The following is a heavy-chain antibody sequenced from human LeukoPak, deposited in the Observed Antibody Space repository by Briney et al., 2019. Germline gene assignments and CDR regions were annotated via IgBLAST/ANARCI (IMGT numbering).Heavy chain of an antibody. J-gene: IGHJ2*01. CDR1: GGSLSSPHYY. CDR2: IYYSGST. CDR3: ARDGGRVIRDGYNYFLWYFDL. Sequence: SETLSLTCTVSGGSLSSPHYYWDWLRQPPGTGLEWIGYIYYSGSTNYNPSLKSRVTISVDTSKNQFSLKLSSVTAADTAVYYCARDGGRVIRDGYNYFLWYFDLWGRGTLVTVSS. V-gene: IGHV4-61*01. D-gene: IGHD5-24*01.